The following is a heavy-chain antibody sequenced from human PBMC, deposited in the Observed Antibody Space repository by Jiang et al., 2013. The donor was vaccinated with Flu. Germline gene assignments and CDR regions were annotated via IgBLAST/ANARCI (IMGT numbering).Heavy chain of an antibody. Sequence: LLKPSETLSLTCAVYGGSFSGYYWSWIRQPPGKGLEWIGEINHSGSTNYNPSLKSRVTISVDTSKNQFSLKLSSVTAADTAVYYCASPPHSSGWYRRTYYFDYWGQGTLVTVSS. V-gene: IGHV4-34*01. J-gene: IGHJ4*02. D-gene: IGHD6-19*01. CDR3: ASPPHSSGWYRRTYYFDY. CDR2: INHSGST. CDR1: GGSFSGYY.